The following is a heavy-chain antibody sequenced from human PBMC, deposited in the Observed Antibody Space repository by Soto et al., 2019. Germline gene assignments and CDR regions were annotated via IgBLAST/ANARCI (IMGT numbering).Heavy chain of an antibody. CDR3: ARARYCSGGSCFYYGMDV. CDR1: GYTFTSYD. Sequence: QVQLVQSGAEVKKPGASVKVSCKASGYTFTSYDINWVRQATGQGLEWMGWMNPNSGNTGYAQKFQGRVNMTRNTSISTAYMELSSLRSEDTAVYYCARARYCSGGSCFYYGMDVWGQGTTVTVSS. V-gene: IGHV1-8*01. CDR2: MNPNSGNT. J-gene: IGHJ6*02. D-gene: IGHD2-15*01.